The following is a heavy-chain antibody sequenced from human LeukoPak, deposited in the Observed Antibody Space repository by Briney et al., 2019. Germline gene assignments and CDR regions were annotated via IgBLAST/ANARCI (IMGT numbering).Heavy chain of an antibody. Sequence: PGASLRLSCAASGFTFSSQWMSSVRQAPGKGLEWVASIKQDGSEKYCVDSVEGRFTISRDNANNSLYLQMNSLRADDTAVHYCARDIGLRKAAPPGWFDPWGQGALVTVSS. J-gene: IGHJ5*02. CDR2: IKQDGSEK. CDR3: ARDIGLRKAAPPGWFDP. D-gene: IGHD6-6*01. CDR1: GFTFSSQW. V-gene: IGHV3-7*01.